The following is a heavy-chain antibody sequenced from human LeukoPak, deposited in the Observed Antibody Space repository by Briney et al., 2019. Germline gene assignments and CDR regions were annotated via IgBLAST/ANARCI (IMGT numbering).Heavy chain of an antibody. CDR1: GFNFSNHW. Sequence: GGSLRLSCAGSGFNFSNHWMSWVRQAPGKGLEWVANIKRDGSEKYYVDSLKGRFTISRDNAKNSLYLQVNSLRAEDTAVYYCARADSGSYFGLDYWGQGTLVTVSS. V-gene: IGHV3-7*01. CDR2: IKRDGSEK. J-gene: IGHJ4*02. CDR3: ARADSGSYFGLDY. D-gene: IGHD1-26*01.